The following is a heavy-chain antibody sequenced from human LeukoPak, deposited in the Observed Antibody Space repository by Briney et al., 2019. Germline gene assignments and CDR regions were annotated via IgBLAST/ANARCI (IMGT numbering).Heavy chain of an antibody. Sequence: ASVKVSCKASGYTFTSYDINWVRQATGHGLEWMGWMNPNSGDTAYAQKLQGRVTMTTDTSTSTAYMELRSLRSDDTAVYYCASSPPYSSSWYGKYYFDYWGQGTLVTVSS. V-gene: IGHV1-8*01. D-gene: IGHD6-13*01. CDR3: ASSPPYSSSWYGKYYFDY. CDR1: GYTFTSYD. J-gene: IGHJ4*02. CDR2: MNPNSGDT.